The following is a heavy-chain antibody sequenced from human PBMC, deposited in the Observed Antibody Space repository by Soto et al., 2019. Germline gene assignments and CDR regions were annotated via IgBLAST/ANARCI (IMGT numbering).Heavy chain of an antibody. J-gene: IGHJ4*02. CDR1: GFTFRSYA. CDR3: AKMPGWYNNFDY. D-gene: IGHD1-1*01. Sequence: GGSLRLSCAASGFTFRSYAMSWVRQAPGKGLEWVSGISGSGGSTYYADSVKGRFTISRDNSKNTLYLQMNSLRAEDTAVYYCAKMPGWYNNFDYWGQGTLVTVSS. V-gene: IGHV3-23*01. CDR2: ISGSGGST.